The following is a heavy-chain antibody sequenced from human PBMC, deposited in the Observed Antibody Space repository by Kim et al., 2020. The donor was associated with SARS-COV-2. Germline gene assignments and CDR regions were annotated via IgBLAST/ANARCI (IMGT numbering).Heavy chain of an antibody. J-gene: IGHJ4*02. CDR3: ARQTLIVGATTGFDY. V-gene: IGHV4-59*08. D-gene: IGHD1-26*01. CDR1: GGSISSYY. CDR2: IYYSGST. Sequence: SETLSLTCTVSGGSISSYYWSWIRQPPGKGLEWIGYIYYSGSTNYNPSLKSRVTISVDTSKNQFSLKLSSVTAADTAVYYCARQTLIVGATTGFDYWGQGTLVTVSS.